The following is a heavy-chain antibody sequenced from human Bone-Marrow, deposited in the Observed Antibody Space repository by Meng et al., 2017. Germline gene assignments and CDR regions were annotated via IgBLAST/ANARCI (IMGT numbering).Heavy chain of an antibody. CDR2: TYYRSRWYS. D-gene: IGHD1-1*01. J-gene: IGHJ4*02. CDR3: ARDGMSWYFFDY. CDR1: GDSASSNSAT. V-gene: IGHV6-1*01. Sequence: QVQLQQSGPGLVKPSQTLSLTCAISGDSASSNSATWNGIRQSPSRGLEWLGRTYYRSRWYSDYAVSVQSRITINPDTSKNQFSLQLNSLTPEDSAVYYCARDGMSWYFFDYWGQGTLVTVSS.